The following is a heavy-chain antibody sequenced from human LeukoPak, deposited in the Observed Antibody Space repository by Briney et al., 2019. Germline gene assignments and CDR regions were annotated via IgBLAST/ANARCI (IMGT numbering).Heavy chain of an antibody. CDR2: IYHSGTT. Sequence: PSETLSLTCTVSGGSISRSTYYWGWIRQPPGKGLEWIGSIYHSGTTYYNPSLKSRVTISVDTYKNQFSLKLSSVTAADTAVYYCARDPVTSPYNWFDPWGQGTLVTVSS. CDR1: GGSISRSTYY. D-gene: IGHD2-21*02. V-gene: IGHV4-39*01. CDR3: ARDPVTSPYNWFDP. J-gene: IGHJ5*02.